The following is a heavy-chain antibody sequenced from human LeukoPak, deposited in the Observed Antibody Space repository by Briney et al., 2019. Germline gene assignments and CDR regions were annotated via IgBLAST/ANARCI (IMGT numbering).Heavy chain of an antibody. Sequence: SETLSLTCTVSGGSISSYYWSWIRQPRGKGLAWIGYIYYSGSTNYNPSVKSRVPISVDTSKNQLSLKVSSVTAADTAVYYCARRTGYYDGFDYWGQGTLVTVSS. J-gene: IGHJ4*02. D-gene: IGHD3/OR15-3a*01. CDR3: ARRTGYYDGFDY. V-gene: IGHV4-59*01. CDR2: IYYSGST. CDR1: GGSISSYY.